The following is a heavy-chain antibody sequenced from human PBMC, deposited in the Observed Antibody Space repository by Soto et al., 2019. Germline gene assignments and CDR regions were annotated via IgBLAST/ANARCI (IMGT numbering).Heavy chain of an antibody. CDR2: IYHSGST. J-gene: IGHJ5*02. D-gene: IGHD6-13*01. Sequence: QLQLQESGSGLVKPSQTLSLTCAVSGGSISSGGYSWSWIRQPPGKGLEWIGYIYHSGSTYYNPSPTSRVTIPVERSRAQFTLTLTSVTGADTAAYSCARVIAVTDTIPVWFDPWGQGTLVAVSS. CDR3: ARVIAVTDTIPVWFDP. V-gene: IGHV4-30-2*01. CDR1: GGSISSGGYS.